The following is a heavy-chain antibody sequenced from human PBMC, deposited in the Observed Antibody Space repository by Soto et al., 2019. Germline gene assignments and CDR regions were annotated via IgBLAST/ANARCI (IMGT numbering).Heavy chain of an antibody. CDR1: GFTFSNAW. CDR2: IKSKTDGGET. D-gene: IGHD4-4*01. J-gene: IGHJ4*02. Sequence: GGSLRLSCAASGFTFSNAWMSWVRQAPGKGLEWVGRIKSKTDGGETDYAAPVKGRFTISRDDSKNTLYLQMNSLKAEDTAVYYCARDRNAEGYSLDHWGQGTLVTVSS. CDR3: ARDRNAEGYSLDH. V-gene: IGHV3-15*01.